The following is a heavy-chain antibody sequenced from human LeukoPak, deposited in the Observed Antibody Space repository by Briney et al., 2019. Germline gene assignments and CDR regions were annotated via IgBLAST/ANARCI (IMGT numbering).Heavy chain of an antibody. CDR3: ARGQQLVRQKYYYYYGMDV. J-gene: IGHJ6*04. D-gene: IGHD6-13*01. CDR1: GFTFRSYG. Sequence: PGGSLRLSCAASGFTFRSYGMHWVRQAPGKGLEWVAVIWYDGSSKYYADSVKGRFTISRDNSKNTLYLQMNSLRAEDTAVYYCARGQQLVRQKYYYYYGMDVWGKGTTVTVSS. CDR2: IWYDGSSK. V-gene: IGHV3-33*01.